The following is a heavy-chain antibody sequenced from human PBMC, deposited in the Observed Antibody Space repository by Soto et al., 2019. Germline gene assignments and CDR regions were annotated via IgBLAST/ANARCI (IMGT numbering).Heavy chain of an antibody. CDR1: GGSISSYY. J-gene: IGHJ3*02. D-gene: IGHD2-2*03. V-gene: IGHV4-59*08. CDR3: ARLAMDIVVVPAAVNAFDI. Sequence: SETLSLTCTVSGGSISSYYWSWIRQPPGKGLEWIGYIYYSGSTNYNPSLKSRVTISVDTSKNQFSLKLSSVTAADTAVYYCARLAMDIVVVPAAVNAFDIWGQGTMVTVSS. CDR2: IYYSGST.